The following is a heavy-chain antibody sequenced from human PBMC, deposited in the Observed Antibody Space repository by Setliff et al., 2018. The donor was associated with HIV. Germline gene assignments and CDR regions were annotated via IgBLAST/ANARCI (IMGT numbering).Heavy chain of an antibody. D-gene: IGHD2-21*01. CDR1: GYRFSSNW. J-gene: IGHJ6*03. V-gene: IGHV5-51*01. Sequence: GESLKISCKASGYRFSSNWIGWVRQMPGKGLEWIGIIYPGDSDTRYSPSFQGQVTFSADKSISAVYLQWDSLKASDSAIYYCARAPRSPLRWRDNLLSSSSFFMDVWGKGTTVTVSS. CDR2: IYPGDSDT. CDR3: ARAPRSPLRWRDNLLSSSSFFMDV.